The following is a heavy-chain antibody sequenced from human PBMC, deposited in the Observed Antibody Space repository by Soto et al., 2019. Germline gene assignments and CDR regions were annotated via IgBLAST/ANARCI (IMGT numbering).Heavy chain of an antibody. J-gene: IGHJ4*02. CDR3: ARDNSGIEYGEFVY. V-gene: IGHV1-2*02. Sequence: SVKVSCKATRYTFTGYYLHWVRTAPGQGLEWLGWINPKTRDTTYAQKFQGRVTLTRDTSISTAYMELCRLGSDDTAVYYCARDNSGIEYGEFVYGGQGTLVTVSS. CDR1: RYTFTGYY. D-gene: IGHD1-26*01. CDR2: INPKTRDT.